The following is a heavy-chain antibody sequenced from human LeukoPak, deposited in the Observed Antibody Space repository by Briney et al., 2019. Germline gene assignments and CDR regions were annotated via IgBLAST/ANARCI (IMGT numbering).Heavy chain of an antibody. D-gene: IGHD3-22*01. CDR3: ARRLMYYYDTSGYDVAFDI. Sequence: GESLKISCKGSGYSFTSSWIGWVRQMPGKGLEWMGIIYPDDSDITYSPSFQGQGTISADKSISTAYLQWNSLKASDTAMYYCARRLMYYYDTSGYDVAFDIWGQGTMVTVSS. CDR2: IYPDDSDI. V-gene: IGHV5-51*01. J-gene: IGHJ3*02. CDR1: GYSFTSSW.